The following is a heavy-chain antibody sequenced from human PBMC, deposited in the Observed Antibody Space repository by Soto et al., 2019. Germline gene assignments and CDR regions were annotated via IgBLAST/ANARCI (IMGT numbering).Heavy chain of an antibody. CDR3: ARDRPGDEGDAFDI. J-gene: IGHJ3*02. CDR1: GLTVSSNY. Sequence: EVQLVETGGGLIQPGGSLRLSCAASGLTVSSNYMNWVRQAPGKGLEWVSVLYSGGSTHYAGSVKGRFIISRDNSKNTVYLQMNSLRAEDTVVYYCARDRPGDEGDAFDIWGHGTMVTVSS. V-gene: IGHV3-53*02. CDR2: LYSGGST. D-gene: IGHD3-10*01.